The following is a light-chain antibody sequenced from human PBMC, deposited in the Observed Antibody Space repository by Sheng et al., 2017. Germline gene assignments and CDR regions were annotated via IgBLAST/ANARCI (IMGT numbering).Light chain of an antibody. V-gene: IGKV4-1*01. CDR2: WAS. CDR3: QQYYSSPPT. J-gene: IGKJ1*01. Sequence: DIVMTQSPDSLAVSLGERATINCKSSQSVLYWSSNKNYLAWYQQKPGQPPKLLIYWASTRESGVSERFSGSGSVTDFTLSISSLQAEDVAVYFCQQYYSSPPTFG. CDR1: QSVLYWSSNKNY.